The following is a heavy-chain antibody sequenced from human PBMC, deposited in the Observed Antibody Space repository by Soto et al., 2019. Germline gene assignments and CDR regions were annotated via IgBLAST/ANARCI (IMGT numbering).Heavy chain of an antibody. CDR1: GGSVSSGSYY. CDR2: IYYRGST. D-gene: IGHD3-10*01. Sequence: QVQLQESGPGLVKPSETLSLTCTVSGGSVSSGSYYWSWIRQPPGKGLEWIGYIYYRGSTNYNPSLKSRVTISVDTSKNEFCLKMSAVTAADTAVYYCARGCYGSGSYYNVDWFNPWGQGTLVTVSP. CDR3: ARGCYGSGSYYNVDWFNP. V-gene: IGHV4-61*01. J-gene: IGHJ5*02.